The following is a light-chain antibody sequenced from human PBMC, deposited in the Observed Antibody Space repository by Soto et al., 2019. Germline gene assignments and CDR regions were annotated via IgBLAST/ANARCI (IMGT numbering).Light chain of an antibody. CDR2: DVS. CDR1: SSDVGGYNY. CDR3: CSYAGSYTPV. V-gene: IGLV2-11*01. Sequence: QSVLTQPPSASGSPGQSVTISCTGTSSDVGGYNYVSWYQQHPGKAPKLMIYDVSKRPSGVPDRFSGSKSGNTASLTISGLQAEDEADYYCCSYAGSYTPVFGGGTKVTVL. J-gene: IGLJ2*01.